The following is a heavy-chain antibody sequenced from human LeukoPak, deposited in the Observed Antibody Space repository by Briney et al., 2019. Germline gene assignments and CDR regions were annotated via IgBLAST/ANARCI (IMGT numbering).Heavy chain of an antibody. Sequence: GGSLRLSCAASGFTFSNNAMSWVRQAPGKGLEWVSSITGSGATTYHADSVRGRFTISRDNSKNTLYLQMNSLRAEDTAVYYCARASAKYYYDSSGYLFDYWGQGTLVTVSS. V-gene: IGHV3-23*01. CDR2: ITGSGATT. J-gene: IGHJ4*02. D-gene: IGHD3-22*01. CDR3: ARASAKYYYDSSGYLFDY. CDR1: GFTFSNNA.